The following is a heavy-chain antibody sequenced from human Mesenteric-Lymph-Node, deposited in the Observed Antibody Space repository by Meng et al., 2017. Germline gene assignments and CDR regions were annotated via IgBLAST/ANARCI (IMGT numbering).Heavy chain of an antibody. CDR1: GYTFTGSY. CDR3: ARCIAVAGNWFDP. D-gene: IGHD6-19*01. CDR2: VNPNSGGT. J-gene: IGHJ5*02. V-gene: IGHV1-2*06. Sequence: QVQLVQSGAEVKKPGASLKVSCKASGYTFTGSYVHWVRQAPGQGLEWMGRVNPNSGGTNSAQNFQGRVSITRDTSASTAYMELSSLRSEDTAVYYCARCIAVAGNWFDPWGQGTLVTVSS.